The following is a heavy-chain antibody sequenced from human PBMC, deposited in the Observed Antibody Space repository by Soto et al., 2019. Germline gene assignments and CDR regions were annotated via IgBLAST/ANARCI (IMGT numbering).Heavy chain of an antibody. Sequence: PWQTLSLTFALCGDSVSINSAAWNWIRQSPSRGLEWLGRTYYRSKWYNDYAVSVKRRITINPDTSKNQFSLQLNSVTPEDTAVYYCAREWLVRRTGYYYYGMDVWGQRTTVTASS. V-gene: IGHV6-1*01. J-gene: IGHJ6*02. CDR1: GDSVSINSAA. CDR3: AREWLVRRTGYYYYGMDV. CDR2: TYYRSKWYN. D-gene: IGHD6-19*01.